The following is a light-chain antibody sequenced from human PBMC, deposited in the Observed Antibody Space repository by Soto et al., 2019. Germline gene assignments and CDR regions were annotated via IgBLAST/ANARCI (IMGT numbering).Light chain of an antibody. CDR3: MQDTHWPFT. CDR2: KVS. J-gene: IGKJ3*01. V-gene: IGKV2-30*02. Sequence: DVVMTQSPLSLPVTLGQPASISCRSSQSLVHSDGDTYLIWFQQRPGQSPRRLIYKVSSRDSGVPDRFSGSGSGTDFTLKISRVEAEDVGIYYCMQDTHWPFTFGPGTKVDIK. CDR1: QSLVHSDGDTY.